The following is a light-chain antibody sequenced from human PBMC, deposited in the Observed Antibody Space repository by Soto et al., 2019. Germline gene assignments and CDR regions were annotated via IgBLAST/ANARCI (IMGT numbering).Light chain of an antibody. Sequence: ETVLTPSPGTLSLSPGERATLSCRASQDIRSNYLAWYRQTPGQAPRLLIYRASKRASSIADGFSGRGSGTDFTLIIGRLEPEGFALYYCQQYDSSPWTCGRGTKVEIK. CDR1: QDIRSNY. CDR2: RAS. J-gene: IGKJ1*01. V-gene: IGKV3-20*01. CDR3: QQYDSSPWT.